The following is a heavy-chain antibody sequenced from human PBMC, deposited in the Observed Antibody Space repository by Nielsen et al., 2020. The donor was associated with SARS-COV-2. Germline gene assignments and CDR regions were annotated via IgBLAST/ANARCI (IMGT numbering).Heavy chain of an antibody. V-gene: IGHV4-31*01. Sequence: WIRQPPGKGLEWIGYIYYSGSTYYNPSLKSPVTISLDTSKNQFSLKLSSVTAADTAVYYCARAELLWFGDAYYYYYMDVWGKGTTVTVSS. J-gene: IGHJ6*03. CDR3: ARAELLWFGDAYYYYYMDV. CDR2: IYYSGST. D-gene: IGHD3-10*01.